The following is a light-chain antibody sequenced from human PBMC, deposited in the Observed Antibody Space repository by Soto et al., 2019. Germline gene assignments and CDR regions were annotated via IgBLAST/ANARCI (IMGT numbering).Light chain of an antibody. CDR1: NSNIGTNT. J-gene: IGLJ2*01. Sequence: QSVLTQPPSASGTPGQRVTISCSGSNSNIGTNTVNWYQHLPGSAPKLLIYSNNQRPSGVPDRFSGSKSGTSASLGISGLHPDDEADYDCEAWDGSLNVVLFGGGTKLIVL. CDR2: SNN. V-gene: IGLV1-44*01. CDR3: EAWDGSLNVVL.